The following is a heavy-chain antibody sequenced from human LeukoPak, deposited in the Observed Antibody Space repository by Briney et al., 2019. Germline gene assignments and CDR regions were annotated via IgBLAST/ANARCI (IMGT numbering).Heavy chain of an antibody. CDR2: MERKTDGGTR. CDR1: GFTFRNAW. V-gene: IGHV3-15*04. J-gene: IGHJ4*02. Sequence: PGGPLRLSCAASGFTFRNAWMRWVREAPEEGLEWVGRMERKTDGGTRRYAEPVNGRLTISRDESKNTLNQQLNSLKHEYTSVYYCTAAGYYYDSSPPYFDYWGQGALVTVSS. CDR3: TAAGYYYDSSPPYFDY. D-gene: IGHD3-22*01.